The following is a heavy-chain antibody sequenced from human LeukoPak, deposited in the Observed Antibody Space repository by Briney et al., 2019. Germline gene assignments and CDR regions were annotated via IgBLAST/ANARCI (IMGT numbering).Heavy chain of an antibody. CDR2: ISIYNGNT. CDR3: ARELYASGLGDY. V-gene: IGHV1-18*01. J-gene: IGHJ4*02. Sequence: ASVKVSCKASGYTFTASGLCWVRQAPGQGLEWMGWISIYNGNTNYTQKLQGRLTMTRDTSTSTAYMELRGLKSDDTAIYYCARELYASGLGDYWGQGTLVTVSS. CDR1: GYTFTASG. D-gene: IGHD3-10*01.